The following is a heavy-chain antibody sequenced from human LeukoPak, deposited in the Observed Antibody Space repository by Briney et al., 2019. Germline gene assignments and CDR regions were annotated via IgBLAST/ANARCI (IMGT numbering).Heavy chain of an antibody. CDR1: GYTFTGYY. CDR3: ARYSADYYDSSALYYFDY. V-gene: IGHV1-2*02. J-gene: IGHJ4*02. D-gene: IGHD3-22*01. Sequence: ASVKVSCKASGYTFTGYYMHWVRQAPGQGLEWMGWINPNSGGTNYAQKFQGRVTMTRDTSISTAYMELSRLRSDETAVYYCARYSADYYDSSALYYFDYWGQGTLVTVSS. CDR2: INPNSGGT.